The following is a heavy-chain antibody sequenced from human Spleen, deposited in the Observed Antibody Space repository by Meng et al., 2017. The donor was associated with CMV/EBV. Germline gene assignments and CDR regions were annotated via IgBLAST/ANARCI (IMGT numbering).Heavy chain of an antibody. CDR3: ARGGIVVVPAAIIPPFDP. V-gene: IGHV1-8*02. CDR1: GYTFTGYY. D-gene: IGHD2-2*01. Sequence: ASVKVSCKASGYTFTGYYMHWVRQAPGQGLEWMGWMNPNSGNTGYAQKFQGRVTMTRNTSISTAYMELSSLRSEDTAVYYCARGGIVVVPAAIIPPFDPWGQGTLVTVSS. J-gene: IGHJ5*02. CDR2: MNPNSGNT.